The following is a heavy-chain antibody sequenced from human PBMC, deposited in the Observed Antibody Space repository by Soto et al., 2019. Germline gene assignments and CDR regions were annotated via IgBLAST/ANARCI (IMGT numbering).Heavy chain of an antibody. D-gene: IGHD3-22*01. J-gene: IGHJ6*02. CDR1: VFTFSSYG. V-gene: IGHV3-30*18. CDR3: AKMYYYDSSGYYHYYYYGMDV. CDR2: ISYAGSNK. Sequence: GSLRLSCAASVFTFSSYGMPWVRQAPGKGLEWVAVISYAGSNKYYADSVKGRFTISRDNSKNTLYLQMNRLRAEDTAVYYCAKMYYYDSSGYYHYYYYGMDVWGQGTTVTVSS.